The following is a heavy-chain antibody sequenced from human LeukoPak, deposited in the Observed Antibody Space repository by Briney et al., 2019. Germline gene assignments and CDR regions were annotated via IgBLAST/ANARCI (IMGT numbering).Heavy chain of an antibody. CDR3: ARGEKSGVAYTNWLDS. J-gene: IGHJ5*01. D-gene: IGHD3-3*01. V-gene: IGHV4-31*03. CDR2: IYYSGST. Sequence: SQTLSLTCTVSGGSISSGGYYWSWIRQHPGKGLEWIGYIYYSGSTYYNPSLKSRVTISVDTSKNQFSLKLSSVTAADTALYYCARGEKSGVAYTNWLDSWGQGTLVPVSS. CDR1: GGSISSGGYY.